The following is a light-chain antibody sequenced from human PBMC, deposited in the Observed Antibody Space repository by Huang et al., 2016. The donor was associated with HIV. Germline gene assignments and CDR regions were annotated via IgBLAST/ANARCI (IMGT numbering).Light chain of an antibody. CDR1: QGVNDN. CDR3: QQYNKWPPWT. Sequence: EIVMTQSPATLSVSPGERATLSCRASQGVNDNVGWYQQQPGQAPRLLMYGASTRATGIPARFSGSGSGTEFNLTISSLQSEDFAIYFCQQYNKWPPWTFGQGTKVEIK. V-gene: IGKV3-15*01. CDR2: GAS. J-gene: IGKJ1*01.